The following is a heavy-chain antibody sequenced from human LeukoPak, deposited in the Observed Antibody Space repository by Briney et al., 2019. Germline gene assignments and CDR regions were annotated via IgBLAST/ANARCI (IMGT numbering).Heavy chain of an antibody. Sequence: GGSLRLSCAASGFTFSSYGMHWVRQAPGKGLEWVAVISYDGSNKYYADSVKGRFTISRDNSKNTLYLQMNSLRAEDTAVHYCAGASAFDYWGQGTLVTVSS. V-gene: IGHV3-30*03. CDR3: AGASAFDY. J-gene: IGHJ4*02. CDR1: GFTFSSYG. CDR2: ISYDGSNK.